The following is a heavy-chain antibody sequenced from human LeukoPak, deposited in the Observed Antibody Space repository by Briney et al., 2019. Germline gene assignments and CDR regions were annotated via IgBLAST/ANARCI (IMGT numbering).Heavy chain of an antibody. V-gene: IGHV3-20*04. CDR3: AKDYGFGSPFYYFDY. CDR2: INWNGGST. CDR1: GFTFDDYG. Sequence: GGSLRLSCAASGFTFDDYGMSWVCQAPGKGLEWVSGINWNGGSTGYADSVKGRFTISRDNAKNPLYLQMNSLRAEDTALYYCAKDYGFGSPFYYFDYWGQGTLVTVSS. J-gene: IGHJ4*02. D-gene: IGHD3-16*01.